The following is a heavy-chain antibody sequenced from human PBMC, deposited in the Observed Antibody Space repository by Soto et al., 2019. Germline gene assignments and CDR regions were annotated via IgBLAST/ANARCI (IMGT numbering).Heavy chain of an antibody. D-gene: IGHD1-26*01. CDR1: GGTFSSYA. CDR3: ARGGYSGPNWFDP. Sequence: SVKVSCKASGGTFSSYAISWVRQAPGQGLEWMGGIIPIFGTANYAQKFQGRVTITADESTSTAYMELSSLRSEDTAVYYCARGGYSGPNWFDPWGEGTLVTVSS. J-gene: IGHJ5*02. CDR2: IIPIFGTA. V-gene: IGHV1-69*13.